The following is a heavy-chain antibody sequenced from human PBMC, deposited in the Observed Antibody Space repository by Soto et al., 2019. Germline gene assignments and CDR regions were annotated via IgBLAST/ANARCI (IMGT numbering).Heavy chain of an antibody. CDR2: ISGGGDTT. D-gene: IGHD3-10*01. J-gene: IGHJ4*02. Sequence: EVQLLESGGGLVQPGGSLRLSCAASGFTFNNYAMTWVRQAPGKGLEWVSAISGGGDTTSYADSVKGRFTVSRDGSKNTPFLQVSSLGAEDKALYYCAKGRGGSGSLTPRVDFWGQGTLVTVSS. CDR1: GFTFNNYA. CDR3: AKGRGGSGSLTPRVDF. V-gene: IGHV3-23*01.